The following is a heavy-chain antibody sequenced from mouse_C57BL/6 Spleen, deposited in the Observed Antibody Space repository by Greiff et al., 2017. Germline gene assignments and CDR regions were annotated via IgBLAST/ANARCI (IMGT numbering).Heavy chain of an antibody. CDR1: GFSLTSYG. V-gene: IGHV2-2*01. J-gene: IGHJ4*01. D-gene: IGHD2-4*01. CDR2: IWSGGST. Sequence: QVQLKQSGPGLVQPSQSLSITCTVSGFSLTSYGVHWVRQSPGKGLEWLGVIWSGGSTDYNAAFISRLSSSKDNSKSQVFFKMNSLQADDTAIDYCARNDDYDRGYYYAMDYWGQGTSVTGSS. CDR3: ARNDDYDRGYYYAMDY.